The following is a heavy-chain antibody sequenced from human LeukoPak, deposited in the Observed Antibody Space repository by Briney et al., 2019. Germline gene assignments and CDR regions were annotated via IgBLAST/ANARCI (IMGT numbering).Heavy chain of an antibody. V-gene: IGHV4-59*08. J-gene: IGHJ4*02. CDR2: VYQSGTT. CDR3: VRNGGSLAYIDN. D-gene: IGHD1-26*01. CDR1: GGSISSYY. Sequence: SETLSLTCNVSGGSISSYYWSWIRPTPGKELEWIGYVYQSGTTRYSPSLKRGVTISAEMPKNHFSLKLRSVSAADTAICFFVRNGGSLAYIDNSGQGSLLTASS.